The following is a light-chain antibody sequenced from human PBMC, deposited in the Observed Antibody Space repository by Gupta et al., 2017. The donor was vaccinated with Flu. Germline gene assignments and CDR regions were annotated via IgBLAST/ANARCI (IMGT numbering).Light chain of an antibody. CDR1: TGAVTSAYY. J-gene: IGLJ3*02. V-gene: IGLV7-43*01. Sequence: QTVVTQEPSLTVSPGGTDTLTCASSTGAVTSAYYPSWFQQKPGQAPRALIYSTTSKYSITPARFSGTLLGGKAALTLSGVQPEDDADYYDLLYYAGVRVFGGGTKLTVL. CDR3: LLYYAGVRV. CDR2: STT.